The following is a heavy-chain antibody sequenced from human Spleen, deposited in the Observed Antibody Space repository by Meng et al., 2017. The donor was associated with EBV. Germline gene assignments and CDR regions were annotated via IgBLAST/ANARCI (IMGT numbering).Heavy chain of an antibody. CDR3: VRETLTGALDY. D-gene: IGHD2/OR15-2a*01. CDR2: VYYTGTI. V-gene: IGHV4-39*07. J-gene: IGHJ4*02. Sequence: QGAAAGRLKVAKILSFSCTLCGGSVSSIDYDWGRIRQSQGKEQEWMASVYYTGTIYYNPSLERRVSVSVDMFNNHFSLKLSSVAAADTAVYHCVRETLTGALDYWGQGALVTVSS. CDR1: GGSVSSIDYD.